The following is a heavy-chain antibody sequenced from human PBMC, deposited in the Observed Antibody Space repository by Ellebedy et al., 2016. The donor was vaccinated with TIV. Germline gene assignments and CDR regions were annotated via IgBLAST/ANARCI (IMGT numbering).Heavy chain of an antibody. J-gene: IGHJ4*02. Sequence: GESLKISCVASGFTFSSYWMSWVRQAPGTGLEWVAYIKQDGSEIYYMDSVKGRFTISRDNAKNSLCLQVNSLRAEDTAVYYCAKFSGYDYWGQGTLVTVSS. D-gene: IGHD5-12*01. CDR2: IKQDGSEI. V-gene: IGHV3-7*03. CDR3: AKFSGYDY. CDR1: GFTFSSYW.